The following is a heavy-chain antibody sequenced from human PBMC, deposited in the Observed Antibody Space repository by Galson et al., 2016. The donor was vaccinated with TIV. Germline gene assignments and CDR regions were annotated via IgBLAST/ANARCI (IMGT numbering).Heavy chain of an antibody. D-gene: IGHD3-16*01. CDR3: ARHGAWSWYFDL. CDR2: INHSGST. CDR1: GGSFSGYC. V-gene: IGHV4-34*01. Sequence: SETLSLTCGVYGGSFSGYCWSWIRQPPGKGLEWIGEINHSGSTNYNPSLKSRVTISVDTSKNQFSLKLNSVTAADTSIFYCARHGAWSWYFDLWGRGTLVTVSS. J-gene: IGHJ2*01.